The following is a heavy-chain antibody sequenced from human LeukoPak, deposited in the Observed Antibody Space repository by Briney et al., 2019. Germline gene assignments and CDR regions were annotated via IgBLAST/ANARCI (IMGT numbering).Heavy chain of an antibody. CDR1: GGSFSGYY. Sequence: PSETLSLTCAVYGGSFSGYYWSWIRQPPGKGLEWIGEINHSGSTNYIPSLKSRVTISVDTSKNQFSLKLSSVTAADTAVYYCARGSLVYDFWSGYPHSFDYWGQGTLVTVSS. CDR3: ARGSLVYDFWSGYPHSFDY. D-gene: IGHD3-3*01. V-gene: IGHV4-34*01. CDR2: INHSGST. J-gene: IGHJ4*02.